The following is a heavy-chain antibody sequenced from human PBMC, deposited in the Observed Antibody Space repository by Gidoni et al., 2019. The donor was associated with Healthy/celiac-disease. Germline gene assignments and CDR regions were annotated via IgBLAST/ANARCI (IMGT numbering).Heavy chain of an antibody. Sequence: EVQLVESGGGLVQPGRSLRLSCAASGFTFDDYAMHWVRQAPGKGLGWVSGISWNSGSIGYADSVKGRFTISRDNAKNSLYLQMNSLRSEDTALYYCAKALSKAYYFDYWGQGTLVTVSS. CDR1: GFTFDDYA. V-gene: IGHV3-9*01. CDR3: AKALSKAYYFDY. CDR2: ISWNSGSI. J-gene: IGHJ4*02. D-gene: IGHD3-16*02.